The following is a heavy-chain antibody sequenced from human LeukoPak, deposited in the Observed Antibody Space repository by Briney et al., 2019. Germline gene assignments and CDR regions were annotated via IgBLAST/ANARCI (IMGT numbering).Heavy chain of an antibody. J-gene: IGHJ4*02. D-gene: IGHD2-2*01. CDR2: IYYSGST. CDR1: GGSISSYY. CDR3: ARVGSSTNGEIDY. Sequence: SETLSLTCTVSGGSISSYYWSWIRQPPGKGLEWIGYIYYSGSTNYNPSLKSRVTISVDTSKNQFSLKLSSVTAADAAVYYCARVGSSTNGEIDYWGQGTLVTVSS. V-gene: IGHV4-59*01.